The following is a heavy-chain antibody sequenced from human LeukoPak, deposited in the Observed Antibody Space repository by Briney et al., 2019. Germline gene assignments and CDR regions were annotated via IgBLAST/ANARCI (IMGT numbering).Heavy chain of an antibody. Sequence: GGSLRLSCAASGFTFSSYEMNWVRQAPGKGLEWVSYISSSGSTIYYADSVKGRFTISRDNAKNSLYLQMNSLRAEDTVVYYCARNYDYSEYFDYWGQGTLVTVSS. CDR3: ARNYDYSEYFDY. D-gene: IGHD4-11*01. J-gene: IGHJ4*02. CDR2: ISSSGSTI. V-gene: IGHV3-48*03. CDR1: GFTFSSYE.